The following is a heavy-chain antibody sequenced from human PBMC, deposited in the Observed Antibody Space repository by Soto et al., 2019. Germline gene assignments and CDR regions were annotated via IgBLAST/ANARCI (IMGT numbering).Heavy chain of an antibody. D-gene: IGHD6-19*01. CDR1: GFTFSSYA. V-gene: IGHV3-23*01. CDR2: ISGSGGST. Sequence: PXGSLRLSCAASGFTFSSYAMSWVRQAPGKGLEWVSAISGSGGSTYYADSVKGRFTISRDNSKNTLYLQMNSLRAEDTAVYYCAKTLAVAGKYFQNWGQGTLVTVSS. CDR3: AKTLAVAGKYFQN. J-gene: IGHJ1*01.